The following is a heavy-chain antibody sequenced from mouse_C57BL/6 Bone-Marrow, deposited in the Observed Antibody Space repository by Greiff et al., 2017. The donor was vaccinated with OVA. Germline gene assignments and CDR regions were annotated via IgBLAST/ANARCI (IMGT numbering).Heavy chain of an antibody. J-gene: IGHJ4*01. CDR1: GYTFTSYG. CDR3: ARKESKPMYDGGGYYYAMDY. Sequence: VQLQQSGAELARPGASVKLSFKASGYTFTSYGISWVKQRTGQGLEWIGEIYPRSGNTYYNEKFKGKATLTADKSSSTAYMELRSLTSEDSAVYFCARKESKPMYDGGGYYYAMDYWGQGTSVTVSS. V-gene: IGHV1-81*01. D-gene: IGHD2-14*01. CDR2: IYPRSGNT.